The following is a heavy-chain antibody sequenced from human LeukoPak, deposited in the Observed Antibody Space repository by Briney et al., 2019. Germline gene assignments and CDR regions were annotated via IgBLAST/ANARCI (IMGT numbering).Heavy chain of an antibody. V-gene: IGHV4-39*07. Sequence: SETLSLTCTVSGGSISSSSYYWGWIRQPPGKGLEWIGSIYYSGSTYYNPSLKSRVTISVDTSKNQFSLKLSSVTAADTAVYYCARLDSGSYWYFDLWGRGTLVTVSS. CDR2: IYYSGST. D-gene: IGHD1-26*01. CDR1: GGSISSSSYY. CDR3: ARLDSGSYWYFDL. J-gene: IGHJ2*01.